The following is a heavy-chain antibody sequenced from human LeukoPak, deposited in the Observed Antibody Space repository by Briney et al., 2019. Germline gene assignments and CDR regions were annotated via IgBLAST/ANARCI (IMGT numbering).Heavy chain of an antibody. V-gene: IGHV3-30*03. CDR3: ARDLMQMGDY. Sequence: GGSPRLSCAASGFTFSSYGMHWVRQAPGKRLEWVAVISYDGSNKYYADSVKGRFTISRDNSKNTLYLQMNSLRAEDTAVYYCARDLMQMGDYWGQGTLVTVSS. J-gene: IGHJ4*02. CDR2: ISYDGSNK. CDR1: GFTFSSYG. D-gene: IGHD5-24*01.